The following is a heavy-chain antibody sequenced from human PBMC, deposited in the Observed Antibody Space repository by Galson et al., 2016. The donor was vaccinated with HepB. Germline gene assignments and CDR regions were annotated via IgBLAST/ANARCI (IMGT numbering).Heavy chain of an antibody. V-gene: IGHV1-2*06. CDR1: GYTFTGYY. D-gene: IGHD6-19*01. CDR2: INPNSGGT. Sequence: SCKASGYTFTGYYMHWVRQAPGQGLEWMGRINPNSGGTNYAQKFQGRVTMTRDTFISTAYMELSSLKSDDTAVYSCAREWGRWLVLRWFDPWGQGTLVTVSS. J-gene: IGHJ5*02. CDR3: AREWGRWLVLRWFDP.